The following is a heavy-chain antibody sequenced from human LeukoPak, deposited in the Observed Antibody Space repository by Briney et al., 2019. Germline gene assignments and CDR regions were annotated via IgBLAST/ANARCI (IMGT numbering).Heavy chain of an antibody. CDR2: ISYDGSNK. J-gene: IGHJ4*02. V-gene: IGHV3-30*18. CDR3: AKEAGRWYAVDY. D-gene: IGHD6-13*01. Sequence: PGRSLRLSCAASGFTFSSYGMHWVRQAPGKGLEWVAVISYDGSNKYYADSVKGRFTISRDNSKNTLYLQMNSLRAEDTAVYYCAKEAGRWYAVDYWGQGTLVTVSS. CDR1: GFTFSSYG.